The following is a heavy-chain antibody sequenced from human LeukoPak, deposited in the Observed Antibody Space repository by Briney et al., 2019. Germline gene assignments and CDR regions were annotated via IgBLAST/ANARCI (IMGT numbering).Heavy chain of an antibody. J-gene: IGHJ3*02. CDR3: ARHGASSGDAFDI. Sequence: SETLSLTCTVSGGSISSGNDYWGWIRQPPGKGLEWFGSVYVSGSTYYNPSRQSRVTISIDTSKNQLSLKVISVTAADTAVYYCARHGASSGDAFDIWGQGTMVTVSS. CDR2: VYVSGST. D-gene: IGHD3-22*01. V-gene: IGHV4-39*01. CDR1: GGSISSGNDY.